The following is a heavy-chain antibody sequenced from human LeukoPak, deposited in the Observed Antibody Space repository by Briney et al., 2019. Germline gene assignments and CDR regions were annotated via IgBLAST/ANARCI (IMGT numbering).Heavy chain of an antibody. CDR3: AREGGPYRPLDY. CDR2: VNLQGST. V-gene: IGHV4-34*01. Sequence: LRLSCAASGFTFSDYYMSWIRQAPGKGLEWIGEVNLQGSTNYNPSLMGRVAISVDTSENHISLQLTSVTAADTAVYYCAREGGPYRPLDYSGQGTLVTVSS. CDR1: GFTFSDYY. J-gene: IGHJ4*02.